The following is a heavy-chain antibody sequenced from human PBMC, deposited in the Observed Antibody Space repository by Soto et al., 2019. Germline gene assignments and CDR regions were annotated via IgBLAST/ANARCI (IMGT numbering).Heavy chain of an antibody. Sequence: SVKVSCKVSGGTFGSQGIAWVRQAPGQGLEWMGGFIAMLGTPTYAKKVQGRATISADESLTSSYLELRSLRSEDTGVYFCARGAMANFDYWGQGTVVTVSS. CDR3: ARGAMANFDY. D-gene: IGHD5-18*01. CDR1: GGTFGSQG. J-gene: IGHJ4*02. V-gene: IGHV1-69*13. CDR2: FIAMLGTP.